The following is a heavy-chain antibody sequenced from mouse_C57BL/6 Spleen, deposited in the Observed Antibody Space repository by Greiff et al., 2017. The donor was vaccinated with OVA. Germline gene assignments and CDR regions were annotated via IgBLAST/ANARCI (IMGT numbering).Heavy chain of an antibody. CDR3: ARGITTVVATDDY. Sequence: LVESGAELVRPGASVKLSCKASGYTFTSYGISWVKQRTGQGLEWIGEIYPRGGNTYYNEKFKGKATMTADKSYSTAYMELRSLTSEDSAVYFCARGITTVVATDDYWGQGTTLTVSS. CDR1: GYTFTSYG. CDR2: IYPRGGNT. J-gene: IGHJ2*01. D-gene: IGHD1-1*01. V-gene: IGHV1-81*01.